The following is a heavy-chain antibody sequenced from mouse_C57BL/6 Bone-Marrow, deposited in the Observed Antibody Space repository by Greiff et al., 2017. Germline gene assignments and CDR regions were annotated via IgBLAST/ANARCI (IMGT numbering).Heavy chain of an antibody. V-gene: IGHV1-26*01. CDR2: INPNNGGT. CDR3: ARSYAMDY. J-gene: IGHJ4*01. Sequence: SGAELVKPGASVKISCKASGYTFTDYYMNWVKQSHGKSLEWIGDINPNNGGTSYNQKFKGKATLTVDKSSSTAYMELRSLTSEDSAVYYCARSYAMDYWGQGTSVTVSS. CDR1: GYTFTDYY.